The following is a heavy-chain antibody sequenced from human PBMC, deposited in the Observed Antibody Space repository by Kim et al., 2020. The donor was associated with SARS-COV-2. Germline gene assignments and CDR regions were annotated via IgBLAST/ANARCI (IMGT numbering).Heavy chain of an antibody. CDR2: IYDNGNT. CDR3: VRGDPIYNWFDP. Sequence: SETLSLTCTVSGDSLSSGGYSWNWIRQFPGKGLEWIGYIYDNGNTFFNPSLRSRLVMSVDTAKRQFSLKLTSVTGADAAVYYCVRGDPIYNWFDPWGQG. CDR1: GDSLSSGGYS. J-gene: IGHJ5*02. V-gene: IGHV4-31*03.